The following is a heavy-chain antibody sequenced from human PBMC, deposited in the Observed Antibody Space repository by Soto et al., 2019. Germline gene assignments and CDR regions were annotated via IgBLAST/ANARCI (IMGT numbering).Heavy chain of an antibody. CDR1: GFTFGSFW. J-gene: IGHJ4*02. CDR3: ARQRGHSDGGSCFQPDC. CDR2: IKQDGSEK. Sequence: PGGSLRLSCAGSGFTFGSFWMMWVRQAPGKGLQWVADIKQDGSEKYYVDSVKGRFTISRDNAKNSLYLQMNSLRDEDTAVYYCARQRGHSDGGSCFQPDCWGQGALVTVSS. D-gene: IGHD2-15*01. V-gene: IGHV3-7*01.